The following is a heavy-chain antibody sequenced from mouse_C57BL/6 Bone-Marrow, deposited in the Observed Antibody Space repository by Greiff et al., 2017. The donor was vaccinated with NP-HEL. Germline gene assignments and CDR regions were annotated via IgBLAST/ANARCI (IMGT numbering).Heavy chain of an antibody. CDR1: GYAFTNYL. CDR2: INPGSGGT. V-gene: IGHV1-54*01. Sequence: QVQLQQSGAELVRPGTSVKVSCKASGYAFTNYLIEWVKQRPGQGLEWIGVINPGSGGTNYNEKFKGKATLTADKSSNTAYMQLSSLTSEDSAVYFCARGPYYFDYWGQGTTLTVSS. J-gene: IGHJ2*01. CDR3: ARGPYYFDY.